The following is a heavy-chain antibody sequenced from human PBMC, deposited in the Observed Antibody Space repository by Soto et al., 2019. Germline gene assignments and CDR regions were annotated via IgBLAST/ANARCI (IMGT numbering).Heavy chain of an antibody. J-gene: IGHJ6*03. CDR2: MNPNSGNT. V-gene: IGHV1-8*01. CDR1: GYTFTSYD. D-gene: IGHD3-9*01. Sequence: QVQLVQSGAEVKKPGASVKVSCKASGYTFTSYDINWVRQATGQGLEWMGWMNPNSGNTGYAQKFQGRVTMTRNTSISTAYMELSSLRSEDTAVYYCARGKLGYDILPGYSLYYYYYYMDVWGKGTTVTVSS. CDR3: ARGKLGYDILPGYSLYYYYYYMDV.